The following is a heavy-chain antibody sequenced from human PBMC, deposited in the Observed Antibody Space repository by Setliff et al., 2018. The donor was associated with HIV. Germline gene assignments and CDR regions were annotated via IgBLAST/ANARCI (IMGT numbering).Heavy chain of an antibody. Sequence: PSETLSLTCSVSTDSISNSHWSWMRQTAGKGLEWIGRIFGSGTTHYNPSLESRVTMSIDTAKKQFFLRLNSVTAADTAVYFCARDRSKYGTGSSAYNWFDPWVPETLLVTVSS. D-gene: IGHD3-16*01. CDR3: ARDRSKYGTGSSAYNWFDP. CDR2: IFGSGTT. V-gene: IGHV4-4*07. CDR1: TDSISNSH. J-gene: IGHJ5*02.